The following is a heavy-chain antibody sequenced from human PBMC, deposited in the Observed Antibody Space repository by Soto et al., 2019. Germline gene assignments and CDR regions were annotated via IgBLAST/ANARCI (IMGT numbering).Heavy chain of an antibody. Sequence: PGGSLRLSCAASGFTFINYWMHWVRQAPGKGLVWVSRINGEGSTTTYADSVKGRFTISRDNAKNTLYLQMNSLRAEDTAMYYCARSAHFYDSSQNYWGQGTLVTVSS. CDR1: GFTFINYW. V-gene: IGHV3-74*01. CDR3: ARSAHFYDSSQNY. D-gene: IGHD3-22*01. J-gene: IGHJ4*02. CDR2: INGEGSTT.